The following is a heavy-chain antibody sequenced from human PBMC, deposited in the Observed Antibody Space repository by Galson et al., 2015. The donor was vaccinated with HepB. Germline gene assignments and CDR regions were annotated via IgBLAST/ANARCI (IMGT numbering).Heavy chain of an antibody. Sequence: SVKVSCKVSGYTLRKLSMHWVRQAPGEGLEWMGGFDPEDGETIYAQKFQGRVSMTEDTSADTAYVELSSLRTEDKALYYCASLSTTSGAYMFAAGREGFDIWGQGTMVTVSS. CDR3: ASLSTTSGAYMFAAGREGFDI. V-gene: IGHV1-24*01. J-gene: IGHJ3*02. CDR2: FDPEDGET. CDR1: GYTLRKLS. D-gene: IGHD5/OR15-5a*01.